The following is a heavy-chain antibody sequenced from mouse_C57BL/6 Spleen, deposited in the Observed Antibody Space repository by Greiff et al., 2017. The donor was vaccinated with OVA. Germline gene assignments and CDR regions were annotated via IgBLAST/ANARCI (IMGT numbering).Heavy chain of an antibody. CDR3: ARHEDYSNDSYAMDY. V-gene: IGHV5-6*01. Sequence: EVKLVESGGDLVKPGGSLKLSCAASGFTFSSYGMSWVRQTPDKRLEWVATISSGGSYTYYPDSMKGRFTISRDNASNTLYLQMSSLKSEDTAMYYGARHEDYSNDSYAMDYWGQGTAVTVSS. D-gene: IGHD2-12*01. CDR2: ISSGGSYT. J-gene: IGHJ4*01. CDR1: GFTFSSYG.